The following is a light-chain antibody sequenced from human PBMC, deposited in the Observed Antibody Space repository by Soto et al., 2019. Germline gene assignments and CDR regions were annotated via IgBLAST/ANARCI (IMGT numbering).Light chain of an antibody. Sequence: QSVLTQPASVSGSPGQSITISCTGTSSDVGGYNYVSWYQQHPGKAPKLMIYDVSNRPSGVSNRFSGSKSGNTASLTISGLQAEDEADYCCSSYTSSSTPYVFGTGTRSP. CDR1: SSDVGGYNY. CDR3: SSYTSSSTPYV. CDR2: DVS. J-gene: IGLJ1*01. V-gene: IGLV2-14*01.